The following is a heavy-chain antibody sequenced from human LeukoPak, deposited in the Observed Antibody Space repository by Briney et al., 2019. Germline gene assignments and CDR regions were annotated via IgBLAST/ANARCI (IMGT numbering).Heavy chain of an antibody. V-gene: IGHV3-74*01. CDR1: GFTFSSYW. CDR2: INSAGSST. D-gene: IGHD3-22*01. J-gene: IGHJ4*02. CDR3: ARDQAAYYDASAIDY. Sequence: PGGSLRLSCAASGFTFSSYWMHWVRQAPGKGLVWVSHINSAGSSTSYADSVKGRFTISRDNAKNTLYLQMKSLRAEDTAMYYCARDQAAYYDASAIDYWGQGTLVTVSP.